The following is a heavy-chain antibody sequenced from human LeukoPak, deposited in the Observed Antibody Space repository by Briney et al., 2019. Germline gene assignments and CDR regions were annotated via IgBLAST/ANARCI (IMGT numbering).Heavy chain of an antibody. V-gene: IGHV1-69*04. J-gene: IGHJ3*02. CDR2: IIPILGIA. CDR3: ARDGRYCSSTSCYRGAFDI. CDR1: GGTFSSYA. D-gene: IGHD2-2*02. Sequence: GASVKVSCKASGGTFSSYAISWGRQAPGQGLEWMGRIIPILGIANYAQKFQGRVTITADKSTSTAYMELSSLRSEDTAVYYCARDGRYCSSTSCYRGAFDIWGQGTMVTVSS.